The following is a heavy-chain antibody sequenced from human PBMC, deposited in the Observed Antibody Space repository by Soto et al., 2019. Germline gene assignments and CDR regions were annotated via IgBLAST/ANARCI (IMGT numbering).Heavy chain of an antibody. CDR1: GYSFTSYW. Sequence: PGESLKISCRGSGYSFTSYWIGWVRQMPGKGLEWMGIIYPGDSDTRYSPSFQGQVTISADKFISTAYLQWSSLKASDTAMYYCARQYSSGWWNYYYGMDVWGQGTTVTVSS. CDR3: ARQYSSGWWNYYYGMDV. J-gene: IGHJ6*02. CDR2: IYPGDSDT. V-gene: IGHV5-51*01. D-gene: IGHD6-19*01.